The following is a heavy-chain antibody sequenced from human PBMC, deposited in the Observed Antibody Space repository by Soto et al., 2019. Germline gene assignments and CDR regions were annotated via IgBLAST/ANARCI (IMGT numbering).Heavy chain of an antibody. D-gene: IGHD2-2*01. Sequence: PSETLSLTCTVSGGSISSGGYYWSWIRQHPGKGLEWIGYIYYSGSTYYNPSLKSRVTISVDTSKNQFSLKLSSVTAADTAVYYCSRVSSILGYCSSTSCPIVYWGQGTLVTVSS. V-gene: IGHV4-31*03. CDR3: SRVSSILGYCSSTSCPIVY. CDR2: IYYSGST. CDR1: GGSISSGGYY. J-gene: IGHJ4*02.